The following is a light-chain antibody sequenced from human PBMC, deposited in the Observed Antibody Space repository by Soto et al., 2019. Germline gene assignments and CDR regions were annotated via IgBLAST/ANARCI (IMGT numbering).Light chain of an antibody. Sequence: DIQMTQSPSTLSASVGDTVTITCRASQSVSTWLAWYQQKPGKAPKLLICKASILESGVPSRFSGSGTGTEFTLTISNLQPDDSATYYCQQYNRWTFGQGTKVEIQ. V-gene: IGKV1-5*03. J-gene: IGKJ1*01. CDR3: QQYNRWT. CDR1: QSVSTW. CDR2: KAS.